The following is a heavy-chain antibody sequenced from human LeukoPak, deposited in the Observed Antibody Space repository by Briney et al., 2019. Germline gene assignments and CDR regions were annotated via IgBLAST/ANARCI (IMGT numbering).Heavy chain of an antibody. Sequence: PGGSLRLSCAASGFTFRSYSLNWVRQAPGKGLEGFSSISSSSTYISYADSLKGRFTISRDNAKNSLYLEMNSLRAEDTAGYYCARFGGTGYYMDVWGKGTTVTVSS. D-gene: IGHD2-15*01. CDR2: ISSSSTYI. V-gene: IGHV3-21*01. CDR1: GFTFRSYS. CDR3: ARFGGTGYYMDV. J-gene: IGHJ6*03.